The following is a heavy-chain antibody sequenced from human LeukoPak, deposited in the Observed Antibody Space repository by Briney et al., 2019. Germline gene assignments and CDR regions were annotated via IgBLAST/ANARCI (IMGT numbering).Heavy chain of an antibody. D-gene: IGHD6-6*01. J-gene: IGHJ4*02. CDR2: IRSKAYDGTT. V-gene: IGHV3-49*03. Sequence: GRSLRLSCTPSLLTLGAEAIILCRQAPGKGLEWVAFIRSKAYDGTTEYAASVKGRFTISRDDSKSIAYLQMNSLKTEDTAVYYCSRKPDSGYSCSPSDDYCWGRGQGTLVTVSS. CDR1: LLTLGAEA. CDR3: SRKPDSGYSCSPSDDYCWG.